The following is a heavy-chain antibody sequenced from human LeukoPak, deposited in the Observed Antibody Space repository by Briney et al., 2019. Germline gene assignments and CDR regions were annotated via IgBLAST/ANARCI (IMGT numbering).Heavy chain of an antibody. CDR3: ARDGGVYSGSYDY. J-gene: IGHJ4*02. CDR1: GGSISSNSYY. D-gene: IGHD1-26*01. Sequence: SETLSLTCAVSGGSISSNSYYWGWIRQPPGKGLEWIGSIYYSGSTYYNPSLKSRVTISVDTSKNQFSLKLSSVTAADTAVYYCARDGGVYSGSYDYWGQGTLVTVSS. CDR2: IYYSGST. V-gene: IGHV4-39*07.